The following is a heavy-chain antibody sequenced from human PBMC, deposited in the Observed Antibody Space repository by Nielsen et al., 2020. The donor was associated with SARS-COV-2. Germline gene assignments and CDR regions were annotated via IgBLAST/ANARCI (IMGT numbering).Heavy chain of an antibody. Sequence: GGSLRLSCKGSGYSFTSYWIGWVRQMPGKGLEWMGIIYPGDSDTRYSPSFQGQVTISADKSISTAYLQWSSLKASDTAMYYCARSPTVTTRYYYYGMDVWGQGTTVTVSS. D-gene: IGHD4-17*01. CDR3: ARSPTVTTRYYYYGMDV. V-gene: IGHV5-51*01. J-gene: IGHJ6*02. CDR2: IYPGDSDT. CDR1: GYSFTSYW.